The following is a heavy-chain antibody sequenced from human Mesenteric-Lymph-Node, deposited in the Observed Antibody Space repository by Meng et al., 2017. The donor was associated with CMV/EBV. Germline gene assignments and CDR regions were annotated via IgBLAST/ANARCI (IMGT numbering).Heavy chain of an antibody. CDR3: ARDQRFGELLYGTFDY. CDR1: GYTFTSDG. Sequence: GYTFTSDGISWVRQAPGQGLEWMGWISAYNGNTNYAQKLQGRVTMTTDTSTSTAYMELRSLRSDDTAVYYCARDQRFGELLYGTFDYWGQGTLVTVSS. D-gene: IGHD3-10*01. CDR2: ISAYNGNT. V-gene: IGHV1-18*04. J-gene: IGHJ4*02.